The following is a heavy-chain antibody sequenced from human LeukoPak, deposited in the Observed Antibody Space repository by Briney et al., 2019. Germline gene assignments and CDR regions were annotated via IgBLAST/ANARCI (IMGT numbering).Heavy chain of an antibody. CDR2: INHSGST. D-gene: IGHD3-10*01. CDR1: GGSFSGYY. Sequence: PSETLSLTCAVYGGSFSGYYWSWIRQPPGKGLEWIGEINHSGSTNYNPSLKSRVTISVDTSKNQFSLKLSSVTAADTAVYYCARGGLLWFGELLDWFDPWGQGTLVTVSS. CDR3: ARGGLLWFGELLDWFDP. V-gene: IGHV4-34*01. J-gene: IGHJ5*02.